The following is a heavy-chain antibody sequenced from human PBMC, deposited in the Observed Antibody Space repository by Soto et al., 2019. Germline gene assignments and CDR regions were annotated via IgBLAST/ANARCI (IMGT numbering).Heavy chain of an antibody. V-gene: IGHV3-33*06. Sequence: QVQLVESGGGVVQPGRSLRLSCAASGFIFTTYGRHWVRQAPGKGLEWVAVIWYDGSNQYYADSVKGRFTISRDNSKNILYVEMNRVRAEDMAVYYCVKDHSGGDCNSDPYFAYWGQGTLVTVSS. CDR1: GFIFTTYG. CDR2: IWYDGSNQ. CDR3: VKDHSGGDCNSDPYFAY. J-gene: IGHJ4*02. D-gene: IGHD2-21*02.